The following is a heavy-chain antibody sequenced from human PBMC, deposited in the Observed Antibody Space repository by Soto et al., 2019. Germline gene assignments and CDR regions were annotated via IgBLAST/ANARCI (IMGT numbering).Heavy chain of an antibody. CDR3: AKDLRTLNSGCDYIDY. D-gene: IGHD5-12*01. Sequence: TGGSPRLSCAAPGFTFSSYAMSWVPQAPGKGPEWVSAISGSGGSPYYADSVKGRLTISRDNSKNTLYLQMNSLRAEDTAVYYCAKDLRTLNSGCDYIDYWGQGTLVTVSS. V-gene: IGHV3-23*01. J-gene: IGHJ4*02. CDR2: ISGSGGSP. CDR1: GFTFSSYA.